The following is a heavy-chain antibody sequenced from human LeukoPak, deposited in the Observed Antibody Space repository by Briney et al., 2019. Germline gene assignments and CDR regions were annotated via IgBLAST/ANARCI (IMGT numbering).Heavy chain of an antibody. CDR1: GGSISSGGYY. Sequence: SETLSLTCTVSGGSISSGGYYWSWIRQPPGKGLEWIGYIYHSGSTYYNPSLKSRVTISVDRSKNQFSLKLSSVTAADTAVYYCAREYSKYSYFDYWGQGTLVTVSS. J-gene: IGHJ4*02. D-gene: IGHD4-11*01. CDR3: AREYSKYSYFDY. CDR2: IYHSGST. V-gene: IGHV4-30-2*01.